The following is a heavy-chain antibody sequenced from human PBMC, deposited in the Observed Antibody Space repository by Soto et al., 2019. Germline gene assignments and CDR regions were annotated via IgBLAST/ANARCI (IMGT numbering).Heavy chain of an antibody. J-gene: IGHJ5*02. Sequence: GSVKVSCKASGYTFTSYYMHWVRQAPGQGLEWMGIINPSGGSTSYAQKFQGRVTMTRDTSTSTVYMELSSLRSEDTAVYYCARDLRYFDWLLSEAWFDPWGQGTLVTVSS. D-gene: IGHD3-9*01. CDR2: INPSGGST. V-gene: IGHV1-46*03. CDR1: GYTFTSYY. CDR3: ARDLRYFDWLLSEAWFDP.